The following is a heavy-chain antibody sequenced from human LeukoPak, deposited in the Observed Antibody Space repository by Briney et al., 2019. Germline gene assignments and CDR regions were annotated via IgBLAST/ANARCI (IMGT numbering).Heavy chain of an antibody. D-gene: IGHD4-17*01. CDR2: IYGSTSA. J-gene: IGHJ4*02. CDR3: ARLNFGDDY. Sequence: GGSLRLSCAASGFTVSSNYINWVRQAPGKGLEWVSLIYGSTSADYADSVKGRFTISIDTSMNTVYLQMNSLRAEDTAVYYCARLNFGDDYWGQGTLVTVSS. CDR1: GFTVSSNY. V-gene: IGHV3-66*01.